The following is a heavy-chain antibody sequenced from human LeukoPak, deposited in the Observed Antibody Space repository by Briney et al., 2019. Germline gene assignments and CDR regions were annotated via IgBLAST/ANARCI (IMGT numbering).Heavy chain of an antibody. D-gene: IGHD2/OR15-2a*01. CDR1: GGSISSNNW. V-gene: IGHV4-4*02. CDR3: ASHGAFYLAY. Sequence: SGALSLTCAVSGGSISSNNWWSWVRQPPGKGLEWIGEIYHIGNTNYNPSLKSRVTISVDKSNNQFSLKLNSVTAADTAVYYCASHGAFYLAYWGQGTLVTVSS. CDR2: IYHIGNT. J-gene: IGHJ4*02.